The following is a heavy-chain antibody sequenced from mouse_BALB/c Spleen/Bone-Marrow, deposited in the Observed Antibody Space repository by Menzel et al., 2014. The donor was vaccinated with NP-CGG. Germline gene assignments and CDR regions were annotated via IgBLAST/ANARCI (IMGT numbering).Heavy chain of an antibody. CDR3: ARSGIGYYYGSNSYAMDY. CDR2: ISSGSSTI. CDR1: GFTFSSFG. D-gene: IGHD1-1*01. J-gene: IGHJ4*01. V-gene: IGHV5-17*02. Sequence: EVMLVESGGGLAQPGGSRKLSCAASGFTFSSFGMHWVRQAPEKGLEWVAYISSGSSTIYYADTVKGRFTTSRDNPKNTLFLQMTSLRSEDTAMYYCARSGIGYYYGSNSYAMDYWGQGTSVTVSS.